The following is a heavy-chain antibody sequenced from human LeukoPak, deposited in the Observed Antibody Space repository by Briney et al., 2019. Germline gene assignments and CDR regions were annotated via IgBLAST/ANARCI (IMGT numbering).Heavy chain of an antibody. Sequence: XSVXXSXXXSGXXFTSXAMHWVXXAXGXXXXXXGWINAGNGNTKYSQKFQGRVTITRDTSASTAYMELSSLRSEDTAVYYCARDRWQQLVDYWGQGTLVTVSS. V-gene: IGHV1-3*01. J-gene: IGHJ4*02. CDR2: INAGNGNT. D-gene: IGHD6-13*01. CDR3: ARDRWQQLVDY. CDR1: GXXFTSXA.